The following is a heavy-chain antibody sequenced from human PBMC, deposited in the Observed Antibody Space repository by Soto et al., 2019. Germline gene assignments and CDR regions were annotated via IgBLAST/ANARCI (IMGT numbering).Heavy chain of an antibody. V-gene: IGHV1-8*01. CDR3: ARLGYCSSTSCFPGGYNWFEP. CDR2: MNPNSGNT. Sequence: ASVKVSCKASGYTFTSYDINWVRQATGQGLEWMGWMNPNSGNTGYAQKFQGRVTMTRNTSISTAYMELSSLRSEDTAVYYCARLGYCSSTSCFPGGYNWFEPWGQGTLVTVSS. D-gene: IGHD2-2*01. CDR1: GYTFTSYD. J-gene: IGHJ5*02.